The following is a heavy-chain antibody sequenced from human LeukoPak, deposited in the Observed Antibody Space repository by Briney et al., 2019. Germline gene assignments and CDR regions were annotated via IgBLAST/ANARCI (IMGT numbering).Heavy chain of an antibody. CDR2: ITSSSSYI. D-gene: IGHD1-26*01. CDR1: GSTFSTYN. CDR3: ARDPYSGGYGDYYYYYMDL. V-gene: IGHV3-21*01. J-gene: IGHJ6*03. Sequence: PGGSLRLSCAASGSTFSTYNMNWVRQAPGKGLEWVSSITSSSSYIYYADSVKGRFTISRDNAKNSLYLQMNSLRAEDTAVYYCARDPYSGGYGDYYYYYMDLWGQGTTVTISS.